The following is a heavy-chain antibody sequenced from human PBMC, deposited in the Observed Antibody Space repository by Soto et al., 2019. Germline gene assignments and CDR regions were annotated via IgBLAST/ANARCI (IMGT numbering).Heavy chain of an antibody. CDR2: FHNSGSI. CDR3: ARERGEPYYYDSSGITRGFDP. D-gene: IGHD3-22*01. Sequence: SETQCLRCTVAGGSSGDRNGRRGCKNKSPGQGLEGIGSFHNSGSIHYNPPFKSRATISVDTSKNQFSLKVNSVIAADTAVYYCARERGEPYYYDSSGITRGFDPWGQGTLVTVSS. J-gene: IGHJ5*02. CDR1: GGSSGDRNGR. V-gene: IGHV4-39*02.